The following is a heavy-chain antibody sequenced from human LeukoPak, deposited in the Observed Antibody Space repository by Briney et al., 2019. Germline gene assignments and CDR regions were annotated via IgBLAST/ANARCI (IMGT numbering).Heavy chain of an antibody. CDR1: GYTFTGYY. CDR3: ATGTTSYYYYYMDV. CDR2: INPNSGGT. D-gene: IGHD1-7*01. J-gene: IGHJ6*03. V-gene: IGHV1-2*06. Sequence: ASVKVSCKASGYTFTGYYMHWVRQAPGQGLEWMGRINPNSGGTNYAQKFQGRVTMTRDTSISTAYMELSRLRSDDTAAYYCATGTTSYYYYYMDVWGKGTTVTVSS.